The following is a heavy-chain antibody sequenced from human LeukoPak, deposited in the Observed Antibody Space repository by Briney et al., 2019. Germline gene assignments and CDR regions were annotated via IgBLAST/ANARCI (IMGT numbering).Heavy chain of an antibody. CDR2: LDSSGST. CDR3: SRSHDYGGLYFYYYMDV. V-gene: IGHV4-39*01. CDR1: GGSIISRSDY. Sequence: SETLSPTCTVSGGSIISRSDYWGWIRQTPGKGLEWIGNLDSSGSTYYNPSLKSRVTISVGTSKNQFSLNLRSVTAPDTAIYFCSRSHDYGGLYFYYYMDVWGKGTTVTVSS. D-gene: IGHD4-23*01. J-gene: IGHJ6*03.